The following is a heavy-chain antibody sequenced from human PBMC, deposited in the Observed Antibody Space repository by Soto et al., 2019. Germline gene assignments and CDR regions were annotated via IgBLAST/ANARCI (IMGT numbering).Heavy chain of an antibody. V-gene: IGHV3-21*05. CDR2: ISSSSSYI. J-gene: IGHJ4*02. Sequence: EVQLVESGGGLVQPGGSLRLSCAASGFTFSSYSMNWVRQAPGKGLEWVSYISSSSSYIYYADSVKGRFTISRDNAKNSLYLQMNSLRAEDTAVYYCARSIRGGGSGYWGQGTLVTVSS. CDR1: GFTFSSYS. CDR3: ARSIRGGGSGY. D-gene: IGHD2-15*01.